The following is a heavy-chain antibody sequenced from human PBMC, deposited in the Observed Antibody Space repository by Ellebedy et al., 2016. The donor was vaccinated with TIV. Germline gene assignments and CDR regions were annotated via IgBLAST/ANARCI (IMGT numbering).Heavy chain of an antibody. J-gene: IGHJ4*02. CDR2: ISDSDTI. V-gene: IGHV3-69-1*01. CDR1: GFTFSYYS. CDR3: ARDAMLWIFDS. D-gene: IGHD2-2*01. Sequence: GESLKISCAASGFTFSYYSMNWVRQAPGKGLEWVSFISDSDTIYYADSLRGRFTISRDKAKKSVYLQMNSLKVEDTAIYYCARDAMLWIFDSWGQGTLVTVSS.